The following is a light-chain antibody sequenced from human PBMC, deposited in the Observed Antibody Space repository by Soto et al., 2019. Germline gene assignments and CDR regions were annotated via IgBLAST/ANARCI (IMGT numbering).Light chain of an antibody. CDR1: QNINNW. Sequence: DIQMTQSPSTLSASVGDRVTITCWASQNINNWLAWYQQKPGKAPKLLIYRASSLENGVPSRFSGRGSWTDFIFTIPSLQPDDFATSYCQQYSSDSTFGQGTKVEIK. V-gene: IGKV1-5*03. J-gene: IGKJ1*01. CDR3: QQYSSDST. CDR2: RAS.